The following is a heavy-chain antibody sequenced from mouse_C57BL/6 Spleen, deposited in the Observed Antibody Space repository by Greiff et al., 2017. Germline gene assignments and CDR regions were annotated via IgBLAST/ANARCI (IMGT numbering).Heavy chain of an antibody. Sequence: QVQLQQSGAELAKPGASVKLSCKASGYTFTSYWMHWVKQRPGQGLEWIGYINPSSGYTKYNQKFKDKATLTADKSSSTAYMQLSSLTSEDSAVYYCAEITTVMGTNDWGQGTTLTVSS. V-gene: IGHV1-7*01. CDR1: GYTFTSYW. CDR3: AEITTVMGTND. CDR2: INPSSGYT. D-gene: IGHD1-1*01. J-gene: IGHJ2*01.